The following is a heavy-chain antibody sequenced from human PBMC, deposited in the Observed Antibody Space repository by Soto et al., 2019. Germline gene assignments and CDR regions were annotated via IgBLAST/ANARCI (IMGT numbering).Heavy chain of an antibody. J-gene: IGHJ4*02. CDR2: IKGEADGGTT. CDR1: GFTFSSCS. V-gene: IGHV3-15*01. Sequence: GGSLILPCASSGFTFSSCSMNRVRQAPGKGLEWVGRIKGEADGGTTDYAAPVKGRITISRDHSKDTLYLQMNSLKTEDTAVYYXTTGLSNGYYNFDYWGQGT. CDR3: TTGLSNGYYNFDY. D-gene: IGHD3-22*01.